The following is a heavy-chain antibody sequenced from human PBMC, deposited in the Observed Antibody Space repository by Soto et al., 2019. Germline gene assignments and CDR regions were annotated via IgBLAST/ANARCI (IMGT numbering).Heavy chain of an antibody. CDR2: INTGTGYI. CDR1: GYIFTDYI. J-gene: IGHJ4*02. Sequence: GASVKVSCKASGYIFTDYIMHWVRQAPGQRPESMGWINTGTGYIRYSQEFQDRVTITRDTSATTAYMELSNLRSADTALYYCARWCCYSGRCFIDYWGQGTQVTVSS. V-gene: IGHV1-3*04. D-gene: IGHD2-15*01. CDR3: ARWCCYSGRCFIDY.